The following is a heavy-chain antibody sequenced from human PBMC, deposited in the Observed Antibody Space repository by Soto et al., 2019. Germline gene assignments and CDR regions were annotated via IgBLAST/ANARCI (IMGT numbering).Heavy chain of an antibody. D-gene: IGHD3-22*01. J-gene: IGHJ5*02. Sequence: GGSLRLSCSASGFTFSSYAMHWVRQAPGKGLEYVSAISSNGGSTYYADSVKGRFSISRDNSKNTLYLQMSSLRAEDTAVYYCVKESHYDSGYNWFDPWGQGTLVTVSS. CDR2: ISSNGGST. CDR1: GFTFSSYA. CDR3: VKESHYDSGYNWFDP. V-gene: IGHV3-64D*08.